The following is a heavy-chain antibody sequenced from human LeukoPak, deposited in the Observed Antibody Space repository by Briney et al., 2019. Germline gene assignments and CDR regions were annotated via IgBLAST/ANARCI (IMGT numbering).Heavy chain of an antibody. Sequence: GGSLRLSCAASGFMFTTYAMSWVRQAPGKGLEWVSAIGGDGGRTYYADSVKGRFTISRDNSKDTVFLQMNSLRAEDAAVYYCAKASRQGAVASPLDYWGQGTLVTVSS. V-gene: IGHV3-23*01. D-gene: IGHD6-19*01. CDR1: GFMFTTYA. CDR3: AKASRQGAVASPLDY. CDR2: IGGDGGRT. J-gene: IGHJ4*02.